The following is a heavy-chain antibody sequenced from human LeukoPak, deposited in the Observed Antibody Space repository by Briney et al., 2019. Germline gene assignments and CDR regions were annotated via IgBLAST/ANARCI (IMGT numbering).Heavy chain of an antibody. J-gene: IGHJ3*02. Sequence: SSEPLSLTCTVSGGSISSSFYYWGWIRQPPGKGLEWIGSIYYSGSTYYNPSLKSRVTISVDTSKNQFSLKLSSVTAADTAVYYCARNPYYYGSGSYYNSAFDIWGQGTMVTVSS. CDR1: GGSISSSFYY. CDR2: IYYSGST. D-gene: IGHD3-10*01. CDR3: ARNPYYYGSGSYYNSAFDI. V-gene: IGHV4-39*01.